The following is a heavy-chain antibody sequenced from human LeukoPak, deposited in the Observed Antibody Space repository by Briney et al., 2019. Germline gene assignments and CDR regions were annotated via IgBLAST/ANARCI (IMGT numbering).Heavy chain of an antibody. CDR3: AREYCSGGSCYSVAFDI. CDR1: GGSISSYY. CDR2: IYYSGST. D-gene: IGHD2-15*01. Sequence: SETLSLTCTVSGGSISSYYWSWIRQPPGKGLEWVGYIYYSGSTNYNPSLKSRVTISVDTSNNQFSLKLSSVTAADTAVYYCAREYCSGGSCYSVAFDIWGQGTMVTVSS. V-gene: IGHV4-59*01. J-gene: IGHJ3*02.